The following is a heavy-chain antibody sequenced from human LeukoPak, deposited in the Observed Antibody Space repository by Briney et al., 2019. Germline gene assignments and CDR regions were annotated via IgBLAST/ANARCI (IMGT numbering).Heavy chain of an antibody. CDR1: GGTFSSYA. CDR2: IIPIFGTA. J-gene: IGHJ4*02. CDR3: ASGTSSGSLRC. Sequence: ASVKVSCKASGGTFSSYAISWVRQAPGQGLEWMGRIIPIFGTANYAQKFQGRVTITTDESTSTAYKELSSLRSEDTAVYYCASGTSSGSLRCWGQGTLVTVSS. V-gene: IGHV1-69*05. D-gene: IGHD1-26*01.